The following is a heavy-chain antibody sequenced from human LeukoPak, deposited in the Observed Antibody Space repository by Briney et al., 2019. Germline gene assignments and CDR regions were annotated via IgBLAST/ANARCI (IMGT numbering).Heavy chain of an antibody. D-gene: IGHD3-10*01. V-gene: IGHV3-7*05. Sequence: GGSLRLSCEASGFTFNSYWMSWVRQAPGKGLEWVADINEDGSTIYYVNSVKGRFTISRDNAKNSLCLQLNTLRAEDRAVYYWARWSYVSGTWFLDSWGQGALVTVSS. CDR2: INEDGSTI. J-gene: IGHJ4*02. CDR1: GFTFNSYW. CDR3: ARWSYVSGTWFLDS.